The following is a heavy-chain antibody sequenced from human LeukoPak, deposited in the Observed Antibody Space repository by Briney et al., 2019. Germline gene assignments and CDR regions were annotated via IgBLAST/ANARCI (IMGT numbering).Heavy chain of an antibody. V-gene: IGHV4-59*01. CDR3: ARGGYYGSGNDFRFDP. D-gene: IGHD3-10*01. CDR2: IYYSGST. CDR1: GGSISNYY. J-gene: IGHJ5*02. Sequence: SETLSLTCTVSGGSISNYYWSWIRQPPGKGLEWIGYIYYSGSTNYKPSLKSRVTISVDTSKNQFSLKLSSVTAADTAVYYCARGGYYGSGNDFRFDPWGQGTLVTVSS.